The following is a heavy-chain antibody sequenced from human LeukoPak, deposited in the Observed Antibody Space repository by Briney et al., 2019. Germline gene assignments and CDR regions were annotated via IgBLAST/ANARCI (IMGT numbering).Heavy chain of an antibody. D-gene: IGHD1-26*01. CDR1: GFTVSSNY. CDR3: ARDPGIEGATINWFDP. Sequence: PGGSLRLSCAASGFTVSSNYMSWVRQAPGKGLEWVSYISSSSSTIYYADSVKGRFTISRDNAKNSLYLQMNSLRAEDTAVYYCARDPGIEGATINWFDPWGQGTLVTVSS. CDR2: ISSSSSTI. V-gene: IGHV3-48*01. J-gene: IGHJ5*02.